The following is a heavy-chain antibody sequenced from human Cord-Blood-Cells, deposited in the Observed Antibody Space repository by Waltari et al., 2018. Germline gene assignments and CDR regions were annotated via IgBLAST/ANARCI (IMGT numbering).Heavy chain of an antibody. CDR3: ARGAREAVVAFDI. CDR1: GDSVSSNSAT. V-gene: IGHV6-1*01. J-gene: IGHJ3*02. CDR2: TSYRTKWYN. D-gene: IGHD6-19*01. Sequence: QVQLQQSGPGLVKPSQTLSLTCAISGDSVSSNSATWNWLRQSPSRGLEWLRRTSYRTKWYNDYAVSVKSRITINPDTSKNQFSLQLNSVTPEDTAVYYCARGAREAVVAFDIWGQGTMVTVSS.